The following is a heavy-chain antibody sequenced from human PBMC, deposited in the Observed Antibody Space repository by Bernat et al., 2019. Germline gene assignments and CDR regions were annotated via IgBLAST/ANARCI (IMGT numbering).Heavy chain of an antibody. J-gene: IGHJ4*02. V-gene: IGHV3-30*01. CDR1: GFTFSSYA. D-gene: IGHD2-15*01. CDR2: ISYDGSNK. CDR3: AKVVAATFDY. Sequence: QLQLVESGGDVVQPGRSLRLSCAASGFTFSSYAMHWVRQAPGKGLEWVAVISYDGSNKYYADSVKGRFTISRDNSKNTLYLQMNSLRAEDTAVYYCAKVVAATFDYWGQGTLVTVSS.